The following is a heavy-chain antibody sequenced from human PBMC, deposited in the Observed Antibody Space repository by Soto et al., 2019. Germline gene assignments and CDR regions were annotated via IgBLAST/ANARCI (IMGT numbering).Heavy chain of an antibody. V-gene: IGHV4-4*02. CDR2: VYRTGST. D-gene: IGHD6-13*01. Sequence: QVQLQESGPGLVKPSGTLSLTCAVCGGSISTSNWRSWVRQPPGKGLEWIGEVYRTGSTNYNPSLESRLTISVDKSKNQFSLKLTSVTAADTTVYYCARARATISAAAIFDCWGQGTLVTVSS. J-gene: IGHJ4*02. CDR3: ARARATISAAAIFDC. CDR1: GGSISTSNW.